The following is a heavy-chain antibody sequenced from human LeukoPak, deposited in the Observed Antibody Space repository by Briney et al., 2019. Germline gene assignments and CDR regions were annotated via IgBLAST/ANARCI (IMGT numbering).Heavy chain of an antibody. CDR3: AMWNLGDILTGYYRDYYFDY. CDR1: GFSFSTYA. J-gene: IGHJ4*02. D-gene: IGHD3-9*01. CDR2: ISGSGGST. V-gene: IGHV3-23*01. Sequence: GGSLRLSCAASGFSFSTYAMSWVRQAPGKGLEWVSAISGSGGSTYYADSVKGRFTISRDNSKNTLYLQMNSLRAEDTAVYYCAMWNLGDILTGYYRDYYFDYWGQGTLVTVSS.